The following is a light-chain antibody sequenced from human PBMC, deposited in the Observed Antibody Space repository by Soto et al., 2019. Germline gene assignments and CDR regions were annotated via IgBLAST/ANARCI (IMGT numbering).Light chain of an antibody. CDR2: GNS. CDR3: PSYDSSLSGAV. V-gene: IGLV1-40*01. CDR1: SSNIGAGYD. Sequence: QSVLTQPPSVSGAPGQRVTISCTGSSSNIGAGYDVHWYQQLPGTAPKLLIYGNSNRPSGVPDRFSGSKSGTSASLAITGLQDEDEDDYYCPSYDSSLSGAVFGGGTQLTVL. J-gene: IGLJ7*01.